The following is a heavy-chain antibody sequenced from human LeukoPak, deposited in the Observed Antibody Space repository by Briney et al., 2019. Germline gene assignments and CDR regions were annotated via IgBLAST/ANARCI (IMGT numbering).Heavy chain of an antibody. CDR3: ARATTGEFDY. V-gene: IGHV4-59*01. D-gene: IGHD4-17*01. CDR1: GGSISSYY. CDR2: IYYSGST. Sequence: SETLSLTCTVSGGSISSYYWSWIRRPPGKGLEWIGYIYYSGSTNYNPSLKSRVTISVDTSKHQFSLKLSSVTAADTAVYYCARATTGEFDYWGQGTLVTVSS. J-gene: IGHJ4*02.